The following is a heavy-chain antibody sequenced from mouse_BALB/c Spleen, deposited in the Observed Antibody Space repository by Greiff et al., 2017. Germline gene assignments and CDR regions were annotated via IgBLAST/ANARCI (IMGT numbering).Heavy chain of an antibody. J-gene: IGHJ2*01. Sequence: VQLKESGAELVKPGASVKLSCTASGFNIKDTYMHWVKQRPEQGLEWIGRIDPANGNTKYDPKFQGKATITADTSSNTAYLQLSSLTSEDTAVYYCARRVRLDYWGQGTTLTVSS. CDR1: GFNIKDTY. CDR2: IDPANGNT. V-gene: IGHV14-3*02. CDR3: ARRVRLDY.